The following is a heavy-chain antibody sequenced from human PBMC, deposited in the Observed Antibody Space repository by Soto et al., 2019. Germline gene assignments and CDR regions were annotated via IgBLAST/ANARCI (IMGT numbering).Heavy chain of an antibody. CDR2: INPNSGGT. J-gene: IGHJ4*02. Sequence: GASVKVSCKASGNTLTGNYMHWGGQAPGQGLEWMGWINPNSGGTNYAQKFQGWVTMTRDTSISTAYMELSRLRSDDTAVYYCARSSPSSPLDYWGQGTLVTVSS. CDR3: ARSSPSSPLDY. V-gene: IGHV1-2*04. D-gene: IGHD6-6*01. CDR1: GNTLTGNY.